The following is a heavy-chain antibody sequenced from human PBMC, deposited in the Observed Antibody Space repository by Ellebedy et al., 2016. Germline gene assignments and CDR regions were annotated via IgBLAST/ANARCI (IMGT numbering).Heavy chain of an antibody. V-gene: IGHV3-9*01. Sequence: GGSLRLXXAASGFTFDDYAMHWVRQPPGKGLEWVSGITWNSDRVAYADSVKGRFTISRDNAKNTLYLQMNSLRAEDTAVYYCARDRSPVLMVYAIDAFDIWGQGTMVTVSS. CDR2: ITWNSDRV. CDR3: ARDRSPVLMVYAIDAFDI. D-gene: IGHD2-8*01. CDR1: GFTFDDYA. J-gene: IGHJ3*02.